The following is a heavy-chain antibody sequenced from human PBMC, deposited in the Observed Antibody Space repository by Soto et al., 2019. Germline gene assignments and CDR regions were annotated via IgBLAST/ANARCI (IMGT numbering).Heavy chain of an antibody. J-gene: IGHJ6*02. CDR2: ISDSGDIT. V-gene: IGHV3-23*01. D-gene: IGHD2-15*01. CDR3: ARVDCTGGSCRPYSYYDMDV. Sequence: GGSLRLSCAASEFTFSTYAMTWVRQAPGRGLQWVATISDSGDITYYADSVKGRFTISRDNSKNTLYLQMNSLRAEDTAVYYCARVDCTGGSCRPYSYYDMDVWGQGTTVTVSS. CDR1: EFTFSTYA.